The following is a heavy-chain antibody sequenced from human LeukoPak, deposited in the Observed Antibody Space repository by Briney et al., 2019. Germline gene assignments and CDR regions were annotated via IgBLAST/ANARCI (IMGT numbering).Heavy chain of an antibody. CDR1: GFTFSAYY. Sequence: GGSLRLSCAASGFTFSAYYMDWVRQAPGKGLEWVARTRNKANGYTTEYAASVTGRFTISRDDSMSSLFLQMNSLKTEDTAVYYCARSGSSWTEIFDYWGQGTLVTVSS. CDR3: ARSGSSWTEIFDY. D-gene: IGHD2-15*01. J-gene: IGHJ4*02. CDR2: TRNKANGYTT. V-gene: IGHV3-72*01.